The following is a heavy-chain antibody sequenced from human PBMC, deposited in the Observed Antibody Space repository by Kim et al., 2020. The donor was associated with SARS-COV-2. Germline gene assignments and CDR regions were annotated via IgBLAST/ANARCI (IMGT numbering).Heavy chain of an antibody. V-gene: IGHV4-31*03. CDR3: ARAWRMSYGDHFDY. CDR1: GGSFNSGAYY. D-gene: IGHD4-17*01. J-gene: IGHJ4*02. CDR2: IQYNGGT. Sequence: SETLSLTCTVSGGSFNSGAYYWSWIRQHPGKGLEWIGYIQYNGGTSFHPSLESRLSMSVDPSKRQFSLNLRSVSAADTAMYFCARAWRMSYGDHFDYWGQGAPVVVSS.